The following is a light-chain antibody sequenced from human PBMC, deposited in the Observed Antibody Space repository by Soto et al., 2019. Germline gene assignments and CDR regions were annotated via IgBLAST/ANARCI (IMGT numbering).Light chain of an antibody. CDR2: GAS. Sequence: EIMMTQSPATLSVSPGERATLSCRASQSLGTNLAWFQQKPGQVPRLLIHGASTRATGVPARFSGSGSGTAFTLTINSLQSEDFAVYYCQQYNMWPRTFGQGTKVDVK. CDR3: QQYNMWPRT. J-gene: IGKJ1*01. CDR1: QSLGTN. V-gene: IGKV3-15*01.